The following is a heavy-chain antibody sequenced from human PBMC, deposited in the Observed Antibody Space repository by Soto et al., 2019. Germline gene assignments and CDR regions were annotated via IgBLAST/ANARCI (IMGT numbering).Heavy chain of an antibody. V-gene: IGHV3-30*18. CDR3: EKGSFYCGMDL. J-gene: IGHJ6*02. CDR1: GFTFSFYA. Sequence: QEQLVESGGGVVQPGRPLRLSCAASGFTFSFYAIHWVRQAPGKGLEWVALISSDGSTKYFADSVKGRFTTSRDNSKNTVYLQMSSLRAEDTAVYYCEKGSFYCGMDLWGQGATVTVTS. CDR2: ISSDGSTK.